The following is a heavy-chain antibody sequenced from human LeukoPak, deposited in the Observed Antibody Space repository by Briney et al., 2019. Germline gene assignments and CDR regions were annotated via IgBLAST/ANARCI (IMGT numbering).Heavy chain of an antibody. CDR3: ARSPRDYSNHYYYYMDV. CDR1: GYSFTSYW. Sequence: PGESLKISCKGSGYSFTSYWIGWVRQMPGKGLGWMGIIYPGDSDTRYSPSFQGQVTISAEKSISTAYLQWSSLKASDTAMYYCARSPRDYSNHYYYYMDVWGKGTTVTVSS. V-gene: IGHV5-51*01. D-gene: IGHD4-11*01. CDR2: IYPGDSDT. J-gene: IGHJ6*03.